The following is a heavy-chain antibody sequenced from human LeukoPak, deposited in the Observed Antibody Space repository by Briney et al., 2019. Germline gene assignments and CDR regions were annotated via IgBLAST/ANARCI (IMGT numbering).Heavy chain of an antibody. D-gene: IGHD2-2*01. CDR2: INPNSGGT. J-gene: IGHJ6*03. Sequence: ASVRVSCKASGYTFTGYYMHWVRQAPGQGGERMGWINPNSGGTNYAQKFQGRATMTRDTSISTAYMELSRLRSDDTAVYYCAREYRYYHYYMDVWGKGTTVTVSS. CDR1: GYTFTGYY. CDR3: AREYRYYHYYMDV. V-gene: IGHV1-2*02.